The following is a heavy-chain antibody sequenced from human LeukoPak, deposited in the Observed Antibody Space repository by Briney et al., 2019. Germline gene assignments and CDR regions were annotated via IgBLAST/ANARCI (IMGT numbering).Heavy chain of an antibody. D-gene: IGHD3-3*01. CDR1: GYTLTELS. CDR2: FYPEDWET. J-gene: IGHJ4*02. CDR3: ATAYFRSLETDY. V-gene: IGHV1-24*01. Sequence: ASVTVSCTVSGYTLTELSMLGVRQAPGKGLEGGGGFYPEDWETIYAQKFQGRVTMTEDTSTDTAYMELSSLRSEDTAVYYCATAYFRSLETDYWGQGTLVTVSS.